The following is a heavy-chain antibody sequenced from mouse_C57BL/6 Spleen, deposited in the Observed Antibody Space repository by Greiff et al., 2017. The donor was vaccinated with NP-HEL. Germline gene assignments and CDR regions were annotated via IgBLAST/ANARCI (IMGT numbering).Heavy chain of an antibody. CDR2: IDPEDGET. Sequence: VQLQQSGAELVKPGASVKLSCTASGFNIKDYYMHWVKQRTEQGLEWIGRIDPEDGETKYAPKFPGKATITADTSSHPAYLQLSSLTSEDTAVYYCASKGNPHAMDYWGQGTSVTVSS. D-gene: IGHD2-1*01. J-gene: IGHJ4*01. V-gene: IGHV14-2*01. CDR3: ASKGNPHAMDY. CDR1: GFNIKDYY.